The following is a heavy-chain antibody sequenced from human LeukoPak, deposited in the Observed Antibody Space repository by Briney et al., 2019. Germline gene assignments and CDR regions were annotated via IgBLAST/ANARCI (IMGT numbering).Heavy chain of an antibody. CDR2: IYYGRTT. D-gene: IGHD4/OR15-4a*01. Sequence: SETLSLTCAVYGGSFSSHHWGWIRQSPGKGLEWIGSIYYGRTTYYNPSLNSRVTISVVTSKNQFSLQLNSVTAADTAVYYCVRHDGRGGATMGALDSWGQGSLVTVSS. CDR3: VRHDGRGGATMGALDS. J-gene: IGHJ4*02. V-gene: IGHV4-39*01. CDR1: GGSFSSHH.